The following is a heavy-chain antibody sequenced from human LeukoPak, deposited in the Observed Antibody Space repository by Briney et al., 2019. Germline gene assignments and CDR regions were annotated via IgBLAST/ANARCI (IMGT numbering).Heavy chain of an antibody. J-gene: IGHJ4*02. D-gene: IGHD2-21*02. CDR3: ARGYGYRGGVCYDY. V-gene: IGHV3-53*01. Sequence: AGGSLRLSCAASGFTVSSSYMSWVRQAPGKGLEWVSVVYTGGITYYADSVKGRFTISRDNSKNTLYLQMNSLRAEDTAVYYCARGYGYRGGVCYDYWGQGTLVTVSS. CDR2: VYTGGIT. CDR1: GFTVSSSY.